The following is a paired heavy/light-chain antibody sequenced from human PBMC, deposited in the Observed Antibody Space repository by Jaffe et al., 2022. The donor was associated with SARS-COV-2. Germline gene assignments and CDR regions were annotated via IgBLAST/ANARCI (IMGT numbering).Heavy chain of an antibody. Sequence: QVQLQESGPGLVKPSETLSLTCTVSGYSISSTYYWGWIRQPPGRGLEWIGTISHSGSTYYNASLKSRVTISVDTSKNQFSLKLSSVTAADTAVYYCARVSYSGSGTYYVGYYYYYMDVWGKGTTVTVSS. D-gene: IGHD3-10*01. CDR1: GYSISSTYY. J-gene: IGHJ6*03. V-gene: IGHV4-38-2*02. CDR3: ARVSYSGSGTYYVGYYYYYMDV. CDR2: ISHSGST.
Light chain of an antibody. Sequence: QSALTQPPSASGSPGQSVTISCTGTSSDFGGYNYVSWYQQHPDKAPKLMIYEVSKRPSGVPDRFSGSKSVNTASLTVSGLQAEDEADYYCSSYAGSNNLVVFGGGTKLTVL. CDR3: SSYAGSNNLVV. CDR2: EVS. J-gene: IGLJ2*01. V-gene: IGLV2-8*01. CDR1: SSDFGGYNY.